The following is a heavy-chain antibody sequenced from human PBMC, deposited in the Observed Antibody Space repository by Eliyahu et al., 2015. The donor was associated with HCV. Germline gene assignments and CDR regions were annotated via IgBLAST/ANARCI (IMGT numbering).Heavy chain of an antibody. CDR3: ARGEGYYYDSSGYYGMYNWFDP. CDR1: GGTFSSYA. CDR2: IIPIFGTA. Sequence: QVQLVQSGAEVKKPGSSVKVSCKASGGTFSSYAIXWVXQAPGQGLEWMGGIIPIFGTANYAQKFQGRVTITADESTSTAYMELSSLRSEDTAVYYCARGEGYYYDSSGYYGMYNWFDPWGQGTLVTVSS. D-gene: IGHD3-22*01. V-gene: IGHV1-69*01. J-gene: IGHJ5*02.